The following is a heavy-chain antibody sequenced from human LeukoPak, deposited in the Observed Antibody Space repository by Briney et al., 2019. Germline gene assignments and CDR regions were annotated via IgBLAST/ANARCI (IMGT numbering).Heavy chain of an antibody. D-gene: IGHD3-22*01. CDR3: ASKGYYDTPFDY. Sequence: GASVKVSCEASGGTFSSYAISWVRQAPGQGLEWMGGIIPIRGTANYAQKFQGRVTITADESTSTAYMELSSLRSEDTAVYYCASKGYYDTPFDYWGQGTLVTVSS. CDR2: IIPIRGTA. J-gene: IGHJ4*02. CDR1: GGTFSSYA. V-gene: IGHV1-69*13.